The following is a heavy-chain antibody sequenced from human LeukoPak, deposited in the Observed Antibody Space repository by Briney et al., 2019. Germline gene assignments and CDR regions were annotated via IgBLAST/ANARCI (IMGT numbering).Heavy chain of an antibody. D-gene: IGHD2-2*01. CDR3: AKAIVVVPDFDY. J-gene: IGHJ4*02. V-gene: IGHV3-23*01. Sequence: GGSLRLSCAASGFTFSSYAMSWVRQAPGKGLEWVSAISGSGGSTYYADSVKGLFTISRDNSKNTLYLQMNSLRAEDTAVYYCAKAIVVVPDFDYWGQGILVTVSS. CDR2: ISGSGGST. CDR1: GFTFSSYA.